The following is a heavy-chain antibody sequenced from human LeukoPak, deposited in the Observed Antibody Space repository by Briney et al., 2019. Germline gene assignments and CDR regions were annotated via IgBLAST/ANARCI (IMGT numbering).Heavy chain of an antibody. D-gene: IGHD3-3*01. CDR3: AWGGSGYYAY. CDR2: ISGSGDST. CDR1: GFTFSSHA. V-gene: IGHV3-23*01. J-gene: IGHJ4*02. Sequence: GGSLRLSCAASGFTFSSHAMSWLRQAPGKGLEGVSVISGSGDSTYYADSVKGRFTISRDNSKNTLYLQTNSLRAEDTAVYYCAWGGSGYYAYWGQGTLVTVSS.